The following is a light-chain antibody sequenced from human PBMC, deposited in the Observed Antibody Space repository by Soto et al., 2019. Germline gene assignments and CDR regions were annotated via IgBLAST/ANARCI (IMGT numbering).Light chain of an antibody. Sequence: EVVLTQSPGSLSLSPGDRATLSCRASQSLVNTYVAWYQQKAGQAPRLLIFDASTRATGIPDRFSGSGSGTDFTLSISRLEPEDFAVYYCHQYGSSPQTFGQGTKVDIK. CDR3: HQYGSSPQT. J-gene: IGKJ1*01. CDR2: DAS. V-gene: IGKV3-20*01. CDR1: QSLVNTY.